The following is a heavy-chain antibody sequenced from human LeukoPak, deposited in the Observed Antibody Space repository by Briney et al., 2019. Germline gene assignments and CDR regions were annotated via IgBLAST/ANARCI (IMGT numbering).Heavy chain of an antibody. V-gene: IGHV5-51*01. D-gene: IGHD3-3*01. CDR2: IYPGGSDT. J-gene: IGHJ4*02. CDR1: GYSFTSYW. CDR3: ARLPYYDFWSGYYTGIDY. Sequence: GESLKISSKGSGYSFTSYWIGWVRQMPGKGLEWMGIIYPGGSDTRYSPSFQGQVTISADKSISTAYLQWSSLKASDTAMYYCARLPYYDFWSGYYTGIDYWGQGTLVTVSS.